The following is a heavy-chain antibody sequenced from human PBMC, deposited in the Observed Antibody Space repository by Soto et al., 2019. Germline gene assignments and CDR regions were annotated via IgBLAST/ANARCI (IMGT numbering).Heavy chain of an antibody. CDR1: VFTFISYA. V-gene: IGHV3-23*01. CDR2: ISGSGSTI. Sequence: GPLRLSCAASVFTFISYAVSWVRQAPGKGPEWISSISGSGSTIYYADSVKGRFTISRDNSKNTLYLQMSSLRAEDTAVYYCAKVFYYYDSSGYYYFDYWGQGTLVTVSS. CDR3: AKVFYYYDSSGYYYFDY. J-gene: IGHJ4*02. D-gene: IGHD3-22*01.